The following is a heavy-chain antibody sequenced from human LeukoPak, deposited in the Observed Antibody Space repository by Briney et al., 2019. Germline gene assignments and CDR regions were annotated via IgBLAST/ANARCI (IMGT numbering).Heavy chain of an antibody. V-gene: IGHV4-4*09. CDR3: ASSASCGGDCYQYFQH. D-gene: IGHD2-21*02. J-gene: IGHJ1*01. CDR2: IYTSGST. Sequence: SETLSLTCAVYGGSFSGYYWSWIRQPPGKGLEWTGYIYTSGSTIYNPSLKSRVTISLVTSKSQFSLKLSSVTAADTAVYFCASSASCGGDCYQYFQHWGQGTLVTVSS. CDR1: GGSFSGYY.